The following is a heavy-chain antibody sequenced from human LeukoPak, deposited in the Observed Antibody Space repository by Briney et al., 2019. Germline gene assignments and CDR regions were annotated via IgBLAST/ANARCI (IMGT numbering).Heavy chain of an antibody. CDR3: ARDTDDLVGELDY. V-gene: IGHV3-66*02. D-gene: IGHD3-10*01. J-gene: IGHJ4*02. CDR1: GFTVSSNY. Sequence: GGSLRLSCAVSGFTVSSNYMTWVRQAPGKGLEWVSVIYSGDNTYYADSVKGRFTISRDNSKNTLYLQMGSLRAEDMAVYYCARDTDDLVGELDYWGQGTLVTVSS. CDR2: IYSGDNT.